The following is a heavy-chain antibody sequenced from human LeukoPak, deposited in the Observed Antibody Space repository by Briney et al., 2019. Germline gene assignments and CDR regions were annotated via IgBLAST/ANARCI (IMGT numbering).Heavy chain of an antibody. Sequence: PGGSLRLSCAASGFTFSSYAMHWVRQAPGKGLEWVAVISYDGSNKYYADSVKGRFTISRDNSKNTLYLQMNSLRAEDTAVYYCARDLQYYYEPLDYWGQGTLVTVSS. V-gene: IGHV3-30-3*01. D-gene: IGHD3-22*01. J-gene: IGHJ4*02. CDR2: ISYDGSNK. CDR1: GFTFSSYA. CDR3: ARDLQYYYEPLDY.